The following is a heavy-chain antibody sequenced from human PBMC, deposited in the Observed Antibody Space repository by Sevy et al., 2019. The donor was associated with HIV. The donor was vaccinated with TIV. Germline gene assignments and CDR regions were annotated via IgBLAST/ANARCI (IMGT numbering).Heavy chain of an antibody. D-gene: IGHD3-9*01. CDR3: ARISIYSDILTGYYFNYYYGMDV. J-gene: IGHJ6*02. V-gene: IGHV1-18*04. CDR1: GYTFTSYG. CDR2: ISAYNGNT. Sequence: ASVKVSCKASGYTFTSYGISWVRQAPGQGLEWMGWISAYNGNTNYAQKLQGRVTMTTDTSTSTAYMELRSLRSDDTAVYYCARISIYSDILTGYYFNYYYGMDVWGQGTTVTVSS.